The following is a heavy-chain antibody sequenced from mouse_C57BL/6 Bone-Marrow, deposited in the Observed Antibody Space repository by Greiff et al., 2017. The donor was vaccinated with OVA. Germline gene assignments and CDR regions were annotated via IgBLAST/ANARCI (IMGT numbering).Heavy chain of an antibody. D-gene: IGHD1-1*01. V-gene: IGHV1-26*01. CDR3: ARWGITRWYFDV. J-gene: IGHJ1*03. CDR1: GHTFTDYY. CDR2: INPNNGGT. Sequence: EVQLQQSGPELVKPGASVKISCKASGHTFTDYYMNWVKQSHGKSLEWIGDINPNNGGTSYNQKFKGKATLTVDKSSSTAYMELRSLTSEDSAVYYCARWGITRWYFDVWGTGTTVTVSS.